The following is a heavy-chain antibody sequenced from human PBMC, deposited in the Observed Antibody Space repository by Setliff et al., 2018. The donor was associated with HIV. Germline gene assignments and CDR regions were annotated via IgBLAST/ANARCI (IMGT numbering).Heavy chain of an antibody. D-gene: IGHD3-22*01. CDR1: GYTFIGHY. CDR3: ATIREYYYDSSGQEYFQH. V-gene: IGHV1-18*04. Sequence: GASVKVSCKASGYTFIGHYIHLVRQAPGQGLEWMGWISAYNGNTNYAQKLQGRVTMTTDTSTSTAYMELRSLTSEDTAMYYCATIREYYYDSSGQEYFQHWGHGTLVTAPQ. CDR2: ISAYNGNT. J-gene: IGHJ1*01.